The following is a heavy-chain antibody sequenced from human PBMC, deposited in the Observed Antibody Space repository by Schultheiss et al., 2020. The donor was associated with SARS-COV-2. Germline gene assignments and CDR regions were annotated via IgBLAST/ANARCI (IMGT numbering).Heavy chain of an antibody. V-gene: IGHV3-23*01. CDR3: ARDPVVPAEFDP. J-gene: IGHJ5*02. CDR2: ISGSGGST. CDR1: GFTVSSNY. Sequence: GESLKISCAASGFTVSSNYMSWVRQAPGKGLEWVSAISGSGGSTYYADSVKGRFTISRDNSKNTLYLQMNSLRSEDTAVYYCARDPVVPAEFDPWGQGTLVTVSS. D-gene: IGHD2-2*01.